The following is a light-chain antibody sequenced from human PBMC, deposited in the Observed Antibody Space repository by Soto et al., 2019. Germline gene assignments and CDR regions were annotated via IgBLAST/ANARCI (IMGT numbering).Light chain of an antibody. V-gene: IGKV1-5*01. CDR3: QQYNRYSWT. J-gene: IGKJ1*01. CDR1: QSISSW. CDR2: DAS. Sequence: DIQMTQSPSTLSASVGDRVTITCRASQSISSWLAWYQQKPGKAPKLLIYDASSLESGVPSRFSGSGSGTEFTLTISSLHPDDFATYYCQQYNRYSWTFGQGTKVDIK.